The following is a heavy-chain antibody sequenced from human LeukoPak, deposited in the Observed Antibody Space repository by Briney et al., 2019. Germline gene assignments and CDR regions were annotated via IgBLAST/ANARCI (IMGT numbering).Heavy chain of an antibody. CDR1: GFTFDDYA. CDR2: ISGDGGST. Sequence: PGGSLRLSCAASGFTFDDYAMHWVRQAPGKGLEWVSLISGDGGSTYYADSVKGRFTISRDNSKNSLYLQMNSLRTEDTALYSCAKENWELGAFDIWGQGTMVTVSS. D-gene: IGHD1-26*01. J-gene: IGHJ3*02. V-gene: IGHV3-43*02. CDR3: AKENWELGAFDI.